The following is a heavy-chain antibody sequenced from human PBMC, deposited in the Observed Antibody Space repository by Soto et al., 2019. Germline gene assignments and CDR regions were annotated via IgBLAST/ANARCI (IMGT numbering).Heavy chain of an antibody. CDR1: RNVFTSVC. V-gene: IGHV1-18*04. J-gene: IGHJ4*02. CDR2: ISAYNGNT. D-gene: IGHD6-6*01. Sequence: ASAQGSWYATRNVFTSVCVRWLRQAPGQGLEWMGWISAYNGNTNYAQKIQGRVTMTTDTSTSTAYMELRSLRSDDTAVYYCARGLIAARFRFDYWGQGTLVTVPQ. CDR3: ARGLIAARFRFDY.